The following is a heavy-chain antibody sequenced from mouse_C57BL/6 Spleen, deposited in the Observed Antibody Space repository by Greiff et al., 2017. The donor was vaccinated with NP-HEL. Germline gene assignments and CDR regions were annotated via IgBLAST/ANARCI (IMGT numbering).Heavy chain of an antibody. CDR2: IHPNSGST. V-gene: IGHV1-64*01. J-gene: IGHJ3*01. CDR1: GYTFTSYW. Sequence: VQLQQPGAELVKPGASVKLSCKASGYTFTSYWMHWVKQRPGQGLEWIGMIHPNSGSTNYNEKFKSKATLTVDKSSSTAYMQLSSLTSEDSAVYYCARYYGYGSAWFAYWGQGTLVTVSA. D-gene: IGHD2-2*01. CDR3: ARYYGYGSAWFAY.